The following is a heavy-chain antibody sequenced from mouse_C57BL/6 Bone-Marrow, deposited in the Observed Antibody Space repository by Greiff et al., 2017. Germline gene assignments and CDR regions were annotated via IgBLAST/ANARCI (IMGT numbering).Heavy chain of an antibody. J-gene: IGHJ2*01. CDR3: ARGRLRYFDY. D-gene: IGHD1-1*01. CDR1: GFTFSSYA. V-gene: IGHV5-4*03. CDR2: ISDGGSYP. Sequence: DVMLVESGGGLVKPGGSLKLSCAASGFTFSSYALSWVRQTPEKRLEWVATISDGGSYPYYPATVKGRFTISRDNAKNNLYLQMSHLKSEDTAMYYCARGRLRYFDYWGQGTTLTVSS.